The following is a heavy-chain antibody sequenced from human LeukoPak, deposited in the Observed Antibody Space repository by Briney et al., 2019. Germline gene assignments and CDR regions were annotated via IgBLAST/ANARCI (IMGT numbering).Heavy chain of an antibody. Sequence: GRSLRLPCAASGFTFSSYGMHWVRQAPGKGLEWVAVISYDGSSKYYADSVKGRFTISRDNPKNTLYLEMNSLRAEDTAVYYCAKEDSGSYYSFDYWGQGTLVTVSS. CDR3: AKEDSGSYYSFDY. CDR1: GFTFSSYG. J-gene: IGHJ4*02. CDR2: ISYDGSSK. V-gene: IGHV3-30*18. D-gene: IGHD1-26*01.